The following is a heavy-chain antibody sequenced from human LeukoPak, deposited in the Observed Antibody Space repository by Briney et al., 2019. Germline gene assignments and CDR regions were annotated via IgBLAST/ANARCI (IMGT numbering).Heavy chain of an antibody. V-gene: IGHV4-30-4*01. Sequence: SSQTLSLTCTVSGGSISSGDYYWSWIRQPPGKGLEWIGYIYYDESTYYNPSLKSRITISVDTSKNQFSLRLRSVTAADTAVYYCADPAGETEAFHIWGQGTMVTVSS. CDR1: GGSISSGDYY. CDR2: IYYDEST. CDR3: ADPAGETEAFHI. D-gene: IGHD6-25*01. J-gene: IGHJ3*02.